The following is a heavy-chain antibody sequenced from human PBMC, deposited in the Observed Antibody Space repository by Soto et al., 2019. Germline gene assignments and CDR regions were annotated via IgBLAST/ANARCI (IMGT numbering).Heavy chain of an antibody. CDR3: AKDRGSGTSPKTN. D-gene: IGHD2-2*01. V-gene: IGHV3-23*01. CDR1: GFTFSSYA. Sequence: GGSLRLSCASSGFTFSSYAMSLVRQAPGKGLEWVSTISDSGGSTYFADSVKGRFTISRDNSRNTLYLQMNSLRAEDTAVYYCAKDRGSGTSPKTNWGQGTLVTVSS. CDR2: ISDSGGST. J-gene: IGHJ4*02.